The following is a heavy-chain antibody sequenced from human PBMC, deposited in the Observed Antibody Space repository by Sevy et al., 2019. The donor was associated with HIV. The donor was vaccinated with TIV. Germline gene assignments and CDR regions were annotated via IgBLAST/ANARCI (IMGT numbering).Heavy chain of an antibody. Sequence: ASVKVSCKASGYTFTGYYMHWVRQAPGQGLEWMGWINPNSGGTNYAQTFQGRVTMTRDTSISTAYMELSRLRSDDTAVYYCARSRLGLGYYYYGMDVWGQGTTVTVSS. CDR2: INPNSGGT. J-gene: IGHJ6*02. CDR3: ARSRLGLGYYYYGMDV. D-gene: IGHD3-16*01. CDR1: GYTFTGYY. V-gene: IGHV1-2*02.